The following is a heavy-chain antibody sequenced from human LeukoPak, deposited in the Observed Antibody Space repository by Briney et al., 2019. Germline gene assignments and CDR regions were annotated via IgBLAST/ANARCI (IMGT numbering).Heavy chain of an antibody. CDR1: GGSFSGYY. V-gene: IGHV4-34*01. CDR2: INHSGST. J-gene: IGHJ6*03. Sequence: EPSETLSLTCAVYGGSFSGYYWSWIRQPPGKGLEWIGEINHSGSTNYNPSLKSRVTISVDTPKNQFSLKLRSVTAADTAVYYCARGHKEDYYYYMDVWGKGTTVTVSS. CDR3: ARGHKEDYYYYMDV.